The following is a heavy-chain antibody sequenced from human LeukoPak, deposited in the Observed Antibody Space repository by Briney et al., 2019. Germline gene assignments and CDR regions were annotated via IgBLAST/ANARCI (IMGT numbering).Heavy chain of an antibody. V-gene: IGHV4-59*13. CDR1: GGSSRSYY. J-gene: IGHJ5*02. CDR3: ARGGVAIPAANNWFDP. D-gene: IGHD2-2*01. CDR2: IYYSGNT. Sequence: SETLSLTCTVSGGSSRSYYWSWIRQPPGKGLEWIGYIYYSGNTNYNPSLKSRVIISADTSKNQYSLRLSSVTAADTAVYYCARGGVAIPAANNWFDPWGQGTLVTVSS.